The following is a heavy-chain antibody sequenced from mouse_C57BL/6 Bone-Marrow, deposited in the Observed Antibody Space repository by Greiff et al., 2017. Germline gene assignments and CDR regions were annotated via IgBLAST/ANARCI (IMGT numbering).Heavy chain of an antibody. J-gene: IGHJ1*03. Sequence: QVQLQQSGAELARPGASVKLSCKASGYTFTSYGISWVKQSHGQGLEWIGENYPRSGNTYNNEKLKGKATLTADKSSSTAYMELRSLTSEDSAVYYCAVLVIDRRYFDVWGKGTTVTVSS. CDR2: NYPRSGNT. D-gene: IGHD2-10*02. V-gene: IGHV1-81*01. CDR3: AVLVIDRRYFDV. CDR1: GYTFTSYG.